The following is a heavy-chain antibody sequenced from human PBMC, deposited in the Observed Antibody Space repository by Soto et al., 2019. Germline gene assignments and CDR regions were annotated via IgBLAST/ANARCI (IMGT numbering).Heavy chain of an antibody. J-gene: IGHJ5*02. CDR1: GGSITSGGSF. Sequence: QVHLQESGPGLVRPSQTLSLTCTVSGGSITSGGSFWSWIRQHPGKGPEWIAFIGYSGATSYNPSLASRVTISAATYKSQFSLNLRSVTAADTAVYYCARGGASSKWFAPWGQGTLVTVSS. D-gene: IGHD2-15*01. CDR2: IGYSGAT. CDR3: ARGGASSKWFAP. V-gene: IGHV4-31*03.